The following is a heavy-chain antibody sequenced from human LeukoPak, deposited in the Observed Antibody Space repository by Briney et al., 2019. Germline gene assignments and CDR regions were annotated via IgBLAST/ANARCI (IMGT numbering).Heavy chain of an antibody. V-gene: IGHV1-18*01. D-gene: IGHD1-26*01. CDR2: ISAYNGNT. CDR1: GYTFTSYG. CDR3: ARDCRSYSVNWFDP. Sequence: ASVKVSCKASGYTFTSYGISWVRQAPGQGLEWMGWISAYNGNTNYAQKLQGRVTMTTDTSTSTAYMELRSLRSDDTAVYYCARDCRSYSVNWFDPWGQGTLVTVSS. J-gene: IGHJ5*02.